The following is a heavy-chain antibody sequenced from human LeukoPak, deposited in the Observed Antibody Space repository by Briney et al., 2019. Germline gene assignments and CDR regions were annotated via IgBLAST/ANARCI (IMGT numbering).Heavy chain of an antibody. Sequence: SETLSLTCTVSGDSVSGYYGSWIRQPPGKGLEWIGYFYTSANTNYNPSLKSRVTMSVDTSKNQFSLKLSSVTAADTAVYCCARGLRDEERHYGYYYMDVWGKGTTVTVSS. J-gene: IGHJ6*03. D-gene: IGHD3-22*01. CDR3: ARGLRDEERHYGYYYMDV. CDR2: FYTSANT. CDR1: GDSVSGYY. V-gene: IGHV4-4*09.